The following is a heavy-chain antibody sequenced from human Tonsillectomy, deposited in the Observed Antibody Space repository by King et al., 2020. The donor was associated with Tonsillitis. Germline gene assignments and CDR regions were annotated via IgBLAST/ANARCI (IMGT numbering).Heavy chain of an antibody. V-gene: IGHV4-31*03. J-gene: IGHJ4*02. Sequence: MQLQESGPGLVKPSQTLSLTCTVAGGSISSGGYYWSWIRQHPGKGLEWIGYIYYSGSTYYNPSLKSRVTISVDTSKNQFSLKLSSVTAADTAVYYCARVVVVVPAAILPWGQGTLVTVSS. CDR1: GGSISSGGYY. CDR3: ARVVVVVPAAILP. CDR2: IYYSGST. D-gene: IGHD2-2*01.